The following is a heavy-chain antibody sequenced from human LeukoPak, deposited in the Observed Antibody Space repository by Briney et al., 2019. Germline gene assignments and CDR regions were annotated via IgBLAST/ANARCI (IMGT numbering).Heavy chain of an antibody. CDR1: GFTFDDYA. J-gene: IGHJ1*01. D-gene: IGHD3-3*02. CDR2: ISWNSGSI. Sequence: GGSLRLSCAASGFTFDDYAMHWVRQAPGKGLEWVSGISWNSGSIGYADSVKGRFTISRDNAKNSLYLQMNSLRAEDTALYYCAKDSEYSIFSRIQHWGQGTLVTVSS. V-gene: IGHV3-9*01. CDR3: AKDSEYSIFSRIQH.